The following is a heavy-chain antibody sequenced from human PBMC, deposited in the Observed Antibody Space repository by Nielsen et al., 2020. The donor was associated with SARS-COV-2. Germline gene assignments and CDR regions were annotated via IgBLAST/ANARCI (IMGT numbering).Heavy chain of an antibody. CDR3: ARSYGDYRYDAFDI. CDR2: IYYSGST. J-gene: IGHJ3*02. Sequence: SETLSLTCTVSGGSISSYYWSWIRQPPGKGLEWIGYIYYSGSTYYNPSLKSRVTISVDTSKNQFSLKLSSVTAADTAVYYCARSYGDYRYDAFDIWGQGTMVTVSS. CDR1: GGSISSYY. D-gene: IGHD4-17*01. V-gene: IGHV4-59*12.